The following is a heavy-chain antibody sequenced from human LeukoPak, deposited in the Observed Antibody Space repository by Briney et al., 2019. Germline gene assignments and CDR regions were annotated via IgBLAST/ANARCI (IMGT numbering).Heavy chain of an antibody. CDR3: ARGGGTVTNFRDAFDI. CDR1: GGSFSGYY. J-gene: IGHJ3*02. D-gene: IGHD4-17*01. V-gene: IGHV4-34*01. CDR2: INHSGST. Sequence: SETLSLTCAVYGGSFSGYYWSWICQPPGKGLEWIGEINHSGSTNYNPSLKSRVTISVDTSKNQFSLKLSSVTAADTAVYYCARGGGTVTNFRDAFDIWGQGTMVTVSS.